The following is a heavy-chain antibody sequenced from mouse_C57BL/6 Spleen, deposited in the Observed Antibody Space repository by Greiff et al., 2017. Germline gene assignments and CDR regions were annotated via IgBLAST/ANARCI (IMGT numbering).Heavy chain of an antibody. CDR3: AREGANWDGDY. CDR1: GYSITSGYY. J-gene: IGHJ2*01. D-gene: IGHD4-1*01. Sequence: DVQLQESGPGLVKPSQSLSLTCSVTGYSITSGYYWNWIRQFPGNKLEWMGYISYDGSNNYNPSLKNRISITRDTSKNQFFLKLNSVTTEDTATYYCAREGANWDGDYWGQGTTLTVSS. CDR2: ISYDGSN. V-gene: IGHV3-6*01.